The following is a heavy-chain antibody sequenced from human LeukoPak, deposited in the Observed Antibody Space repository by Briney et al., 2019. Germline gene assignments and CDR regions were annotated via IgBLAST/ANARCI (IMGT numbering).Heavy chain of an antibody. V-gene: IGHV4-39*01. Sequence: KTSETLSLTCSVSGGSISSSSYYWGWIRQPPGKGLEWVASVYYSGSTYYNPSLESRVTMSVDTSKNQFSLRLSSVTAADTAVYYCARQPGGYSGPFDYWGQGTLVTVSS. CDR3: ARQPGGYSGPFDY. CDR2: VYYSGST. D-gene: IGHD5-12*01. CDR1: GGSISSSSYY. J-gene: IGHJ4*02.